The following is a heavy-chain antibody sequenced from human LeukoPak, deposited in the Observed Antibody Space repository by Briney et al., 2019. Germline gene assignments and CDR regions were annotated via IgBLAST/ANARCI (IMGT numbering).Heavy chain of an antibody. CDR3: ARWLGYCSGGSCPNFDY. V-gene: IGHV4-34*01. Sequence: SETLSLTCAVYGGSFSGYYWSWIRQPPGKGLEWIGEINHSGSTNYNPSLESRVTISVDTSKNQFSLKLSSVTAADTAVYYCARWLGYCSGGSCPNFDYWGQGTLVTVSS. CDR2: INHSGST. J-gene: IGHJ4*02. D-gene: IGHD2-15*01. CDR1: GGSFSGYY.